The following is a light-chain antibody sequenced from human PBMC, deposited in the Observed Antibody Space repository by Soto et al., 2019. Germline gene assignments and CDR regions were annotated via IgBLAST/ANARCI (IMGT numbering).Light chain of an antibody. CDR1: SSYVGGYKY. V-gene: IGLV2-14*01. CDR3: SSYTTSNTLV. J-gene: IGLJ3*02. CDR2: EVS. Sequence: QSALTQPASVSGSPGQSITISCTGTSSYVGGYKYVSWYQHHPGKAPKLMIYEVSTRPSGVSNRFSGSKSGNTASLTISGLQAEDEADYYCSSYTTSNTLVFGGGTKLTVL.